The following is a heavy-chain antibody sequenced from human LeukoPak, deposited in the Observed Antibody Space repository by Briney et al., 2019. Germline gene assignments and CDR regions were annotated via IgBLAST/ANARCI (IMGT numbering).Heavy chain of an antibody. CDR1: GAAVSRGGYY. J-gene: IGHJ4*02. D-gene: IGHD3-3*01. Sequence: SETLSLTCNVSGAAVSRGGYYWSWIRQPPGKGLEWIGYIIHSAHAYYNPPLKSRFSISLDRSKNQFSLKVTSVTAADTAVYFCAAAKEYSWSRVDHWGLGTLVLVSS. CDR3: AAAKEYSWSRVDH. V-gene: IGHV4-30-2*01. CDR2: IIHSAHA.